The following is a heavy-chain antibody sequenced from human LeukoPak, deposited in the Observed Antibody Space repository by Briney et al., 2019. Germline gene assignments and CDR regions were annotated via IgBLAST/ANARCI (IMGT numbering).Heavy chain of an antibody. CDR3: ARGGYDSSNFWVY. Sequence: PGGSLRLSCAAFGFTLNTYWMTWVRQAPGKGLEWVANINWDGSEKYYVDSVKGRFSITRDNAENSLFLQMNNLRVEDTAVYYCARGGYDSSNFWVYWGQGTLVTVSS. CDR1: GFTLNTYW. CDR2: INWDGSEK. V-gene: IGHV3-7*01. J-gene: IGHJ4*02. D-gene: IGHD3-22*01.